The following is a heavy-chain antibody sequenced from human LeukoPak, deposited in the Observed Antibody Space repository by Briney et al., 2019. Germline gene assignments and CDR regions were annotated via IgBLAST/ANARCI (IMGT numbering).Heavy chain of an antibody. CDR3: AREGVIGDGYNFFDY. D-gene: IGHD5-24*01. CDR1: GYTFIGYY. J-gene: IGHJ4*02. CDR2: INPHSGGT. Sequence: GASAKVSCKASGYTFIGYYMHWVRQAPGQGLEWMGWINPHSGGTNSEQNFQGRVTMSRDTSISTVYMELSRLRSDDTALYYCAREGVIGDGYNFFDYWGQGTLVTVCS. V-gene: IGHV1-2*02.